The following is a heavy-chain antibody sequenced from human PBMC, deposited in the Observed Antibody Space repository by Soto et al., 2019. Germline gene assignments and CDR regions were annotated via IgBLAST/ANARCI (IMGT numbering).Heavy chain of an antibody. CDR2: MNPNGGNT. V-gene: IGHV1-8*01. CDR1: GYTFTSYD. J-gene: IGHJ4*02. Sequence: QVQLVQSGAEVKKPGASVKVSCKASGYTFTSYDINWVRQATGQGLEWMGWMNPNGGNTGYAQKFQGRVTMTRNTSISTAYMELSSLRSEDTAVYYCASVMEFGDQAWSWGQGTLVTVSS. CDR3: ASVMEFGDQAWS. D-gene: IGHD4-17*01.